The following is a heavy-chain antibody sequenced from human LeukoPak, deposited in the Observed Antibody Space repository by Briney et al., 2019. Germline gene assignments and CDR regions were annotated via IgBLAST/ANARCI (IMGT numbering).Heavy chain of an antibody. V-gene: IGHV4-34*01. Sequence: SETLSLTCAVYGGSFSGYYWSWIRQPPGKGLEWIGEINHSGSTNYNPSLKSRVTISVDTSKNQFSLKLSSVTAADTAVYYCARALVTSLPDCWGQGTLVTVSS. CDR2: INHSGST. J-gene: IGHJ4*02. CDR1: GGSFSGYY. D-gene: IGHD2-21*02. CDR3: ARALVTSLPDC.